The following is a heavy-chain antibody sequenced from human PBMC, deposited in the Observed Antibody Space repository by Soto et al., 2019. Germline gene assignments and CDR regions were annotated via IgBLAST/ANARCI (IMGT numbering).Heavy chain of an antibody. CDR3: ARTIYYYYYYMDV. CDR1: GGSISSYY. V-gene: IGHV4-59*08. J-gene: IGHJ6*03. D-gene: IGHD3-9*01. CDR2: IYYSGST. Sequence: SETLSLTCPVSGGSISSYYWSWIRQPPGKGLEWIGYIYYSGSTNYNPSLKSRVTISVDTSKNQFSLKLSSVTAADTAVYYCARTIYYYYYYMDVWGKGTTVTVSS.